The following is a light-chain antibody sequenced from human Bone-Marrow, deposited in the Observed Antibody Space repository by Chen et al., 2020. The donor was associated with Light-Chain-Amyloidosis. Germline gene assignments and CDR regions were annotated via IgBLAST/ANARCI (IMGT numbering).Light chain of an antibody. Sequence: QSALTQPASVSGSPGQSITIPCTGTSSDVGGDNHGSWYQQHPDKAPTLMIYEVTNRPSWVPDRFSGSKSDNTASLTISGLQTEDEADYFCSSYTITNTLVFGSGTRVTVL. CDR1: SSDVGGDNH. J-gene: IGLJ1*01. CDR3: SSYTITNTLV. V-gene: IGLV2-14*01. CDR2: EVT.